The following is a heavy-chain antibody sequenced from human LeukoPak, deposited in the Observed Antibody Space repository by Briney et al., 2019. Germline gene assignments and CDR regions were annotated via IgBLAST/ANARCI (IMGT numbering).Heavy chain of an antibody. J-gene: IGHJ6*03. CDR3: ARSYDFWSGYFSYYYMDV. D-gene: IGHD3-3*01. Sequence: GASVKVSCKASGGTFSSYAISWVRQAPGQGLEWMGGIIPIFGTANYAQKFQGRVTITADESTSTAYMELSSLRSEDTAVYCCARSYDFWSGYFSYYYMDVWGKGTTVTVSS. V-gene: IGHV1-69*13. CDR1: GGTFSSYA. CDR2: IIPIFGTA.